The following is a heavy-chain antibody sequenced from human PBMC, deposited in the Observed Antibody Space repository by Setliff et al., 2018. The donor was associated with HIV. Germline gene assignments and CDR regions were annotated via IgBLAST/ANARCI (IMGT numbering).Heavy chain of an antibody. CDR3: ATIYDYGDYDHDF. J-gene: IGHJ4*02. CDR2: IRSRSNSHAT. Sequence: QSGGSLRLSCIASGFSLSTYSMNWVRQAPGKGLECVGRIRSRSNSHATVYATAVRGRFTISRDDSKNTAYLQMNSLKTEDTAMYYCATIYDYGDYDHDFWGQGTLVTVSS. V-gene: IGHV3-73*01. CDR1: GFSLSTYS. D-gene: IGHD4-17*01.